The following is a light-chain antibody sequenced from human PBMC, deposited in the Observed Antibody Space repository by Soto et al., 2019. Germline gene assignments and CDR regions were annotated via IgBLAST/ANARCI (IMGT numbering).Light chain of an antibody. CDR1: QSVSSSY. CDR3: QQHNDWPAT. J-gene: IGKJ1*01. CDR2: GAS. V-gene: IGKV3D-20*02. Sequence: EIVLTQSPGTLSLSPGERATLSCRASQSVSSSYLAWYQQKPGQAPRLLIYGASNRATGIPDRFSGSGSGTEFTLTISSLQSEDFAVYYCQQHNDWPATFGQGTKVDIK.